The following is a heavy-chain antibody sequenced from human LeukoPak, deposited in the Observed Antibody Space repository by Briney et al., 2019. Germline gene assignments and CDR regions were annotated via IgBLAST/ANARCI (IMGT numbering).Heavy chain of an antibody. V-gene: IGHV1-69-2*01. D-gene: IGHD1-26*01. J-gene: IGHJ4*02. CDR1: GYTFTDYY. CDR2: VDPEDGET. Sequence: ASVKVSCXVSGYTFTDYYMHWVQRAPGKGLEWTGLVDPEDGETIYAEKFQGRVTITADTSTDTAYMELSSLRSEDTAAYYCATVYSGSPHYWGQGTLVTVSS. CDR3: ATVYSGSPHY.